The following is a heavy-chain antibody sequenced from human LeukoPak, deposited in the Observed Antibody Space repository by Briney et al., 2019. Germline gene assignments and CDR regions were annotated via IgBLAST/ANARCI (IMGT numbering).Heavy chain of an antibody. CDR1: GFTFSSYA. V-gene: IGHV3-23*01. CDR3: ASHIAAAGSGGDY. CDR2: ISGSGGST. J-gene: IGHJ4*02. Sequence: PGGSLRLSCAASGFTFSSYAMSWVRQAPGKGLEWVSAISGSGGSTYYADSVKGRFTISRDNSKNTLYLQMNSLRAEDTAVYYCASHIAAAGSGGDYWGQGTLVTVSS. D-gene: IGHD6-13*01.